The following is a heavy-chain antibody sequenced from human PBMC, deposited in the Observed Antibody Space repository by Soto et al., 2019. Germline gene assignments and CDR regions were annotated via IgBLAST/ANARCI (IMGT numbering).Heavy chain of an antibody. CDR3: AREYSYGMDV. Sequence: GGSLRLSCAASAFTFSNYGLRWVRQAPGKGLDWVATISYDGSNKYYADPVKGRFTISRDTSKSTLYLQMHSLRTEDTAIYYCAREYSYGMDVWGQGTTVTVSS. V-gene: IGHV3-30-3*01. J-gene: IGHJ6*02. CDR2: ISYDGSNK. CDR1: AFTFSNYG. D-gene: IGHD2-15*01.